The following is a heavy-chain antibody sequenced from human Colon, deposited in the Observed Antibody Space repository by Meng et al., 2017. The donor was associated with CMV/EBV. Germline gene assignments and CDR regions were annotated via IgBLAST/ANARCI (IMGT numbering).Heavy chain of an antibody. V-gene: IGHV4-4*07. D-gene: IGHD5-18*01. CDR2: IYIRGGT. Sequence: QGQPHESGPVLVTPSETLSLTCTVSGVSFSHYYWSWIRQPAGKGPEWIGRIYIRGGTNYNPSLKSRVTMSVATSKNQFSLKLSSVTAADTAVYYCAVQPCYDGYCYFDYWGQGTLVTVSS. CDR3: AVQPCYDGYCYFDY. CDR1: GVSFSHYY. J-gene: IGHJ4*02.